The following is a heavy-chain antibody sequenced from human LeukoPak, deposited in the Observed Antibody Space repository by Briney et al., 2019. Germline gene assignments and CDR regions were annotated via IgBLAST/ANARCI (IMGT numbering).Heavy chain of an antibody. CDR3: ARPKQTTVTLFSWAGWSSFDY. CDR2: IYYTGRT. J-gene: IGHJ4*02. CDR1: GGSISSSSYY. Sequence: PSETLSLTCTVSGGSISSSSYYWGWIRQPPGKGLEWIGSIYYTGRTYYNASLKSRVTISVDTSKNQLSLKLSSVTAADTAVYYCARPKQTTVTLFSWAGWSSFDYWGQGTLVTVSS. V-gene: IGHV4-39*01. D-gene: IGHD4-17*01.